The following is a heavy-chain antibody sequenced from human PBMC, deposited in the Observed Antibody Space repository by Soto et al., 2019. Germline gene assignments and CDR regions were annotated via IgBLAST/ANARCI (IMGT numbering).Heavy chain of an antibody. CDR2: IIPIFGTA. D-gene: IGHD5-12*01. Sequence: QVQLVQSGAEVKKPGSSVKVSCKASGGTFSSYAISWVRQAPGQGLEWMGGIIPIFGTANYAQKFQGRVTITADESTSTAYMELSSLRSEDTAVYYCASLPMESGYSGYDLPYNYYYGMDVWGQGTTVTVSS. J-gene: IGHJ6*02. CDR3: ASLPMESGYSGYDLPYNYYYGMDV. CDR1: GGTFSSYA. V-gene: IGHV1-69*01.